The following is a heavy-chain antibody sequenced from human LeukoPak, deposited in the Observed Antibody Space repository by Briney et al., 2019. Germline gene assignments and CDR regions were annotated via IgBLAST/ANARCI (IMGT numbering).Heavy chain of an antibody. Sequence: SQTLSLTCTVSGASISSYYWSWIRQPPGKGLEWIAYISYSGSTNYNPSLKSRLTISIDTSKNQFSLKLNSVTAADTAVYYCARHEESAYKYALDYWGQGTLVTVSS. CDR1: GASISSYY. CDR2: ISYSGST. V-gene: IGHV4-59*08. D-gene: IGHD2-2*01. J-gene: IGHJ4*02. CDR3: ARHEESAYKYALDY.